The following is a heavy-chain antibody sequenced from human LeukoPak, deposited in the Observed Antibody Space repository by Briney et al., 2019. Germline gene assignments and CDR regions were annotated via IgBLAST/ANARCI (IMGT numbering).Heavy chain of an antibody. CDR3: ARVGYGSGSYPR. J-gene: IGHJ4*02. Sequence: ASVKVSCKASGYTFTNYYIHWVRQAPGQGLEWMGIINPSGGSTSYAQKFQGRVTMTRNTSISTAYMELSSLRSEDTAVYYCARVGYGSGSYPRWGQGTLVTVSS. CDR1: GYTFTNYY. V-gene: IGHV1-46*01. D-gene: IGHD3-10*01. CDR2: INPSGGST.